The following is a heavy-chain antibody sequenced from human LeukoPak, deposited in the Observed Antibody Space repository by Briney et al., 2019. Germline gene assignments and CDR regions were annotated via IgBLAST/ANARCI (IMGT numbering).Heavy chain of an antibody. J-gene: IGHJ3*02. CDR3: ARDRWWFGGHYGAFDI. CDR1: GFTFSSYW. Sequence: GGSLRLSCAASGFTFSSYWMHWVRQAPEKGLVWVSRINSDGSSTSYADSVKGRFTISRDNAKNTLYLQMNSLRAEDTAVYYCARDRWWFGGHYGAFDIWGQGTMVTVSS. V-gene: IGHV3-74*01. CDR2: INSDGSST. D-gene: IGHD3-10*01.